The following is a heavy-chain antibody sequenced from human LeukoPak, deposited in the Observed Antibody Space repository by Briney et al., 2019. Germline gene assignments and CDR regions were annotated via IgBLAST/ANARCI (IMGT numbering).Heavy chain of an antibody. CDR2: IIFRGGT. J-gene: IGHJ4*02. D-gene: IGHD3-16*02. Sequence: SESLSLTCTLSGGSPSSSSNYWGWPRQPPGRGLEWIGCIIFRGGTYYNPALKSRVTISADTSNNQFSLMLSSVTAADTAVYYCATTEYVWGSYRRWGQGTLVTVSS. V-gene: IGHV4-39*01. CDR3: ATTEYVWGSYRR. CDR1: GGSPSSSSNY.